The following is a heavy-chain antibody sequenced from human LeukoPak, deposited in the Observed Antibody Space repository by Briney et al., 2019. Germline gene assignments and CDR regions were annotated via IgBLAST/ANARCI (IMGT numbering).Heavy chain of an antibody. J-gene: IGHJ4*02. CDR3: AKRGGYDSSGFGDY. V-gene: IGHV3-23*01. D-gene: IGHD3-22*01. CDR2: ISGSGGST. CDR1: GFTFSSYA. Sequence: GGSLRLSCAASGFTFSSYAMSWVRQAPGKGLEWVSAISGSGGSTYYADSVKGRFTISRDNSKNTLYLQMNSLRAEDTAVYYCAKRGGYDSSGFGDYWGQGPLVTVSS.